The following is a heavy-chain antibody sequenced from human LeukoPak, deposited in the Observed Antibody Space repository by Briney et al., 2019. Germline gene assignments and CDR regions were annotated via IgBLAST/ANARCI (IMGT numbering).Heavy chain of an antibody. J-gene: IGHJ4*02. CDR2: IKQDGSEK. V-gene: IGHV3-7*01. Sequence: GGSLRLSCAASGFTFSSYWMSWVRQAPGKGLEWMANIKQDGSEKYYVDSVKGRFTISRDNAKNSLYLQMISLRAEDTAVYYCARVGGRYSPLGYWGQGTLVTVSS. CDR3: ARVGGRYSPLGY. D-gene: IGHD3-16*02. CDR1: GFTFSSYW.